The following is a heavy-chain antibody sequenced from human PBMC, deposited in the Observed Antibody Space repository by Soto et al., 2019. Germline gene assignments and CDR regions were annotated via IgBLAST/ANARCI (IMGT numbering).Heavy chain of an antibody. CDR2: IYHSGST. Sequence: SETLSLTCAVSGGSISSGGYSWSWIRQPPGKGLEWIGYIYHSGSTYYNPSLKSRVTISVDRSKNQFSLKLSSVTASDTAMYYCARASGRYCSGGSCYPNWFDPWGQGTLVTVSS. J-gene: IGHJ5*02. D-gene: IGHD2-15*01. V-gene: IGHV4-30-2*01. CDR3: ARASGRYCSGGSCYPNWFDP. CDR1: GGSISSGGYS.